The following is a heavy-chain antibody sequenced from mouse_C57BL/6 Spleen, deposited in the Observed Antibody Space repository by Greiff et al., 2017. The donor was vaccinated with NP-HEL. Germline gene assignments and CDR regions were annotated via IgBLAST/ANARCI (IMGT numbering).Heavy chain of an antibody. V-gene: IGHV1-81*01. D-gene: IGHD1-1*01. CDR1: GYTFTSYG. CDR2: IYPRSGNT. Sequence: QVQLKESGAELARPGASVKLSCKASGYTFTSYGISWVKQRTGQGLEWIGEIYPRSGNTYYNEKFKGKATLTADKSSSTAYMELRSLTSEDSAVYFCARGGTTVVAPYWYFDVWGTGTTVTVSS. CDR3: ARGGTTVVAPYWYFDV. J-gene: IGHJ1*03.